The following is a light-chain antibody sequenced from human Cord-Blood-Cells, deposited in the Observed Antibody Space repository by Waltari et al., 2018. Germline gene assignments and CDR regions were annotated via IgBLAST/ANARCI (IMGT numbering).Light chain of an antibody. CDR2: YDS. CDR1: NIGSKS. V-gene: IGLV3-21*04. Sequence: SYVLTQPPSVSVAPGKTARITCGGNNIGSKSVHRYQQKQGQAPVLVIYYDSDRPSGIPERFSGSNSGNTATLTISRVEAGDEADYYCQVWDSSSDHVVFGGGTKLTVL. J-gene: IGLJ2*01. CDR3: QVWDSSSDHVV.